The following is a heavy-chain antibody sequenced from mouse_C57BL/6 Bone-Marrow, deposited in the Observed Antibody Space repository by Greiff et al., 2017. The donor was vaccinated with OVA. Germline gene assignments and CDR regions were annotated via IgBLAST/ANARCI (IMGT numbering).Heavy chain of an antibody. V-gene: IGHV1-19*01. CDR1: GYTFTDYY. J-gene: IGHJ3*01. CDR2: INPYNGGT. Sequence: VQLQQSGPVLVKPGASVKMSCKASGYTFTDYYMNWVKQSHGKSLEWIGVINPYNGGTSYNQKFKGKATLTVDKSSRTAYMELNSLTSEDSAVYYCAKDGSSGYWFAYWGQGTLVTVSA. D-gene: IGHD3-2*02. CDR3: AKDGSSGYWFAY.